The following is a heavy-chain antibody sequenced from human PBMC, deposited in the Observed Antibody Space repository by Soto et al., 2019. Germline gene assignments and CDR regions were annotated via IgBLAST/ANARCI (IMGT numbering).Heavy chain of an antibody. CDR2: IYYSGIT. CDR1: GGSISSSNYY. V-gene: IGHV4-39*01. D-gene: IGHD1-1*01. Sequence: PSETLSLTCSVSGGSISSSNYYWGWLRQSPGKGLEWIGSIYYSGITYYKSPFKSRVSISLDMAKNQFSLRLSSVTAADTAVYYCAGRRLSWQTVAEPAVGPPMFWGQGSLVTVS. CDR3: AGRRLSWQTVAEPAVGPPMF. J-gene: IGHJ4*02.